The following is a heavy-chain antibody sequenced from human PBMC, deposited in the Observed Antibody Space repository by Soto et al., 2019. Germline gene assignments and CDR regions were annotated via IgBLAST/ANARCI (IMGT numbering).Heavy chain of an antibody. CDR1: GYTFTTFW. CDR2: IDPRDSYV. D-gene: IGHD2-2*01. J-gene: IGHJ5*02. Sequence: PGESLKISCTGFGYTFTTFWVTWVRQMPGKGLEWMGRIDPRDSYVNYSPSFQGHDTISVDKSISTAYLQWGSLKASDTAMYYCARLFCSTTTCDSWFDPWGQGTLVTVSS. CDR3: ARLFCSTTTCDSWFDP. V-gene: IGHV5-10-1*01.